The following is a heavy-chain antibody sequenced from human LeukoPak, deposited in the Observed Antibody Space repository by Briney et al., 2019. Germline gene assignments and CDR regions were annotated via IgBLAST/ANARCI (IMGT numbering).Heavy chain of an antibody. V-gene: IGHV4-34*01. CDR3: ARVFSSSALGDV. CDR1: GGSFSGYY. D-gene: IGHD6-6*01. CDR2: INHSGST. J-gene: IGHJ6*04. Sequence: PSETLSLTCAVYGGSFSGYYWSWIRQPPGKGLEWIGEINHSGSTNYNPSLKSRVTISVDTSKNQFSLKLSSVTAADTAVYYCARVFSSSALGDVWGKGTTVTVSS.